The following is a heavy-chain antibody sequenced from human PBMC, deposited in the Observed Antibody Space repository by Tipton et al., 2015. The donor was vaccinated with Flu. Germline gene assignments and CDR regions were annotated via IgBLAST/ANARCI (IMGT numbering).Heavy chain of an antibody. J-gene: IGHJ4*02. CDR2: ISYSGNT. V-gene: IGHV4-59*05. D-gene: IGHD3-10*02. Sequence: TLSLTCTVSGGSISSYFWSWIRQPPGKGLEWIGGISYSGNTYYNPSLQSRVVISVDTSNNQFSLKLTSVTAADTALYYCARLSFYDVDLKNFYFEDWGQGTLVTVSS. CDR1: GGSISSYF. CDR3: ARLSFYDVDLKNFYFED.